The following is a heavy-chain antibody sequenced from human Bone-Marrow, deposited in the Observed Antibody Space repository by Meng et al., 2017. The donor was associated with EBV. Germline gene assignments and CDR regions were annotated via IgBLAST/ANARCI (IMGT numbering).Heavy chain of an antibody. J-gene: IGHJ5*02. D-gene: IGHD3-10*01. Sequence: QVQVGQVCPEWTKPWAPVKVSCKASGHTFTEYSLNWVRQAPGQGLEWMGWINPNPGNPTYAQGFTGRFVFSLDTSVSAAYLQISSLKAEDTAVYYCARFGELFRNWFDPWGQGTLVTVSS. CDR1: GHTFTEYS. V-gene: IGHV7-4-1*02. CDR2: INPNPGNP. CDR3: ARFGELFRNWFDP.